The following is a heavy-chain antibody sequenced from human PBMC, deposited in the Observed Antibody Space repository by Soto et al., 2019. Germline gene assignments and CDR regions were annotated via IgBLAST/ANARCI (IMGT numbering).Heavy chain of an antibody. V-gene: IGHV3-23*01. D-gene: IGHD2-21*02. J-gene: IGHJ4*02. CDR1: GFTFSSYA. CDR2: FSGSGGTT. Sequence: EVQLLESGGGLVQPGGSLRLSCAASGFTFSSYAMSWVRQAPGKGLEWVSAFSGSGGTTYYAASVKGRFTISRDNSKKTLSLQMNSLRAEDTAVYYCAKSTFGVTAVNPLEDYWGQGTLVTVSS. CDR3: AKSTFGVTAVNPLEDY.